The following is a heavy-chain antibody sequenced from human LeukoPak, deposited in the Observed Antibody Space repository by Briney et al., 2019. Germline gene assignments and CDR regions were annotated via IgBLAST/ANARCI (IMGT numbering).Heavy chain of an antibody. D-gene: IGHD3-10*01. V-gene: IGHV4-59*08. CDR1: GGSISSYY. CDR2: IYYSGST. CDR3: ARQSSGSLVGNWFDP. Sequence: SETLSLTCTVSGGSISSYYWSWIRQPPGKGLEWIGYIYYSGSTNYNPSLKSRVTISVDTSKNQFSLKLSSVTAADTAVYYCARQSSGSLVGNWFDPWGQGTLVTVSS. J-gene: IGHJ5*02.